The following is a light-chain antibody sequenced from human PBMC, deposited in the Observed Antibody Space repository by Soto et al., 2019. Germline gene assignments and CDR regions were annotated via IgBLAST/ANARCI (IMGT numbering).Light chain of an antibody. CDR3: QQYDSIPPWT. J-gene: IGKJ1*01. Sequence: EIVLTQSPGIMYLSPGERATLSCRASQTVGRSYLAWYQQKPGQAPRLLIFGTSTRATGIPDRFSGGGSGTDFTITISRLDPEDYAVYFCQQYDSIPPWTFGQGTRVEVK. CDR1: QTVGRSY. CDR2: GTS. V-gene: IGKV3-20*01.